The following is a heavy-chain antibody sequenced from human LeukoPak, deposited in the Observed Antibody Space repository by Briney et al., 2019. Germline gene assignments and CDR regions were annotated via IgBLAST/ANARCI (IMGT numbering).Heavy chain of an antibody. D-gene: IGHD2-21*02. Sequence: GGSLRLSCAVSTFYFTDYAMSWARQAPGKGLEWLSAVSGNGDTKDYVDSVKGRFTISRDNSRNTVHLQIDNLRTEDTAVYYCARGSTSTAPGWVYWGHGTPVTVSS. CDR1: TFYFTDYA. CDR3: ARGSTSTAPGWVY. V-gene: IGHV3-23*01. J-gene: IGHJ4*01. CDR2: VSGNGDTK.